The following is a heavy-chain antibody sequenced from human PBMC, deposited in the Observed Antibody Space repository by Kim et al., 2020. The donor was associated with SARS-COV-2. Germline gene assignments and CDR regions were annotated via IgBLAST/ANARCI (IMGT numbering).Heavy chain of an antibody. Sequence: SETLSLTCAVSGGSISSSNWWTWVRQPPGKGLEWIGEVYHSESVKYNPSLKSRLTISVDKSKNEFSLKLTSVTAADTAVYYCARDSVGGYCSSGTCYSGAFDIWGQGTMVIVSS. D-gene: IGHD2-15*01. V-gene: IGHV4-4*02. CDR3: ARDSVGGYCSSGTCYSGAFDI. CDR1: GGSISSSNW. CDR2: VYHSESV. J-gene: IGHJ3*02.